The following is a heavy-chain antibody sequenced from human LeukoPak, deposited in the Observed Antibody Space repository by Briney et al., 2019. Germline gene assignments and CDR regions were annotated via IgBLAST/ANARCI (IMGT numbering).Heavy chain of an antibody. CDR2: INHSGST. J-gene: IGHJ4*02. D-gene: IGHD6-13*01. CDR3: ARGQGIAAAGLDY. Sequence: SETLSLTCAVYGGSFSGYYWSWIRQPPGKGLEWIGEINHSGSTNYNPSLKSRVAISVDTSKNQFSLKLSSVTAADTAVYYCARGQGIAAAGLDYWGQGTLVTVSS. V-gene: IGHV4-34*01. CDR1: GGSFSGYY.